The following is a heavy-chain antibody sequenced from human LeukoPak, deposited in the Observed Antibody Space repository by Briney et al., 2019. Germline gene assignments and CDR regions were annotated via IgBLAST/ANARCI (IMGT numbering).Heavy chain of an antibody. CDR1: GGSISSSSYY. CDR3: ARHFSSYGYFGYMDV. Sequence: SETLSLTCTVSGGSISSSSYYWGWIRQPPGKGLEWIGSIYYSGSTYYNPSLKSRVTISVDTSKNQFSLKLSSVTAADTAVYYCARHFSSYGYFGYMDVWGKGTTVTISS. D-gene: IGHD5-18*01. J-gene: IGHJ6*03. V-gene: IGHV4-39*01. CDR2: IYYSGST.